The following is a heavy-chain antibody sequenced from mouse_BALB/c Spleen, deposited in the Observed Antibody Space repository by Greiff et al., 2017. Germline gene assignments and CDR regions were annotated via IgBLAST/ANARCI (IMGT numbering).Heavy chain of an antibody. J-gene: IGHJ1*01. CDR2: IDPETGGT. CDR1: GYTFTDYE. CDR3: TRYDYGESYFDV. D-gene: IGHD2-4*01. V-gene: IGHV1-15*01. Sequence: VQLQQSGAELVRPGASVTLSCKASGYTFTDYEMHWVKQTPVHGLEWIGAIDPETGGTAYNQKFKGKATLTADKSSSTAYMELRSLTSEDSAVYYCTRYDYGESYFDVWGAGTTVTVSS.